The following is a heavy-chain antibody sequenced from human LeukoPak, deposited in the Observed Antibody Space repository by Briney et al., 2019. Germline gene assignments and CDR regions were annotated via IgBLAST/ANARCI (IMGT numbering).Heavy chain of an antibody. CDR1: GFTFNTYV. V-gene: IGHV3-23*01. CDR3: AKDLGWLSPLPDY. J-gene: IGHJ4*02. Sequence: PGGSLRLSCAASGFTFNTYVMSWVRQTPGKGLQWVSSIKSGGGTDYADSVKGRFTISRDNSKNTLYLQMNSLRAEDTAVYYCAKDLGWLSPLPDYWGQGTLVTVSS. D-gene: IGHD3-22*01. CDR2: IKSGGGT.